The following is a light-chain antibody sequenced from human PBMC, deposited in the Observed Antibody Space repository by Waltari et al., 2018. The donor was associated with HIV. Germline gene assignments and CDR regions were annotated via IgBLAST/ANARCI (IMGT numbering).Light chain of an antibody. Sequence: QSALTQPASVSGSPGQSITISCTGTSSDVGGYNYVSWYQQHPGKAPKLKIYDVSYRPSGVCNRFSGSKSGNTASLTISGLQAEDEADYYCSSYTSSSTLDVFGTGTKVTVL. CDR1: SSDVGGYNY. CDR2: DVS. V-gene: IGLV2-14*03. CDR3: SSYTSSSTLDV. J-gene: IGLJ1*01.